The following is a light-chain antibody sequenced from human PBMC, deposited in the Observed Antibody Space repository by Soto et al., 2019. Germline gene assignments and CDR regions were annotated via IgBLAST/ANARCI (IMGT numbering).Light chain of an antibody. Sequence: EIVMTQSPATLSVPLGERATLSCRASQSVSTDLAWYQQKPGQAPRLLIFGASTRATGIPARFSGSGSGTEFILTISSLQSEDSAVYYCHQYNYWPPETFGQGTKVDIK. CDR3: HQYNYWPPET. CDR1: QSVSTD. CDR2: GAS. J-gene: IGKJ1*01. V-gene: IGKV3-15*01.